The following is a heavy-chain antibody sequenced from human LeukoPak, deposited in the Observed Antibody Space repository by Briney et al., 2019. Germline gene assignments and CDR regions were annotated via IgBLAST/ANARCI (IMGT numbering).Heavy chain of an antibody. CDR1: GYTFTSYG. J-gene: IGHJ3*02. CDR2: MNPSSTKT. CDR3: ARASGSYYAFDI. Sequence: ASVKVSYKASGYTFTSYGISWVRQATGQGLEWMGWMNPSSTKTGYAQKFQGRVTMTRNTSTSTAYMELSSLRSEDTAVYYCARASGSYYAFDIWGQGTMVTVSS. V-gene: IGHV1-8*02. D-gene: IGHD1-26*01.